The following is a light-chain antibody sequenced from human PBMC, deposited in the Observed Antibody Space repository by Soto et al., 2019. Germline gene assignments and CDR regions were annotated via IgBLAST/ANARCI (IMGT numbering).Light chain of an antibody. J-gene: IGLJ3*02. Sequence: QSVLTQPPSMSAAPGQKVTISCSGSRSNIGNNYVSWYQQLPGTAPKLLVYDNDKRPSGIPDRFSGSKSGTSATLGITGLQTGDEADYYCGAWDSSLNAHVVFGGGTKVTVL. CDR2: DND. V-gene: IGLV1-51*01. CDR3: GAWDSSLNAHVV. CDR1: RSNIGNNY.